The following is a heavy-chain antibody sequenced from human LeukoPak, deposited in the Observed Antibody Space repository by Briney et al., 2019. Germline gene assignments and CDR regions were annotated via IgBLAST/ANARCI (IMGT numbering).Heavy chain of an antibody. D-gene: IGHD6-19*01. V-gene: IGHV3-7*01. Sequence: GGSLRLSCAASGFTFSSYWMSWVRQAPGKGLEWVAIIKQDGSEKYYVDSVKGRFTISRDNAKNSLYLQMNSLRAEDTAVYYCATSQTTSGRYGNAFDIWGQGTVVTVST. CDR1: GFTFSSYW. J-gene: IGHJ3*02. CDR3: ATSQTTSGRYGNAFDI. CDR2: IKQDGSEK.